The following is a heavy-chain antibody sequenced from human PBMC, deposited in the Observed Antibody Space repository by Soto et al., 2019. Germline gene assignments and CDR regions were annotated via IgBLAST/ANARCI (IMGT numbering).Heavy chain of an antibody. V-gene: IGHV3-48*02. CDR2: ISSSSSTI. CDR3: ARDSLPQWELLLGSWDDFDI. J-gene: IGHJ3*02. Sequence: EVQLVESGGGLVQPGGSLRLSCAASGFTFSSYSMNWVRQAPGKGLEWVSYISSSSSTIYYADSVKGRCTISRAKAQNLLYLKLNSLRDENTAVYYCARDSLPQWELLLGSWDDFDIWGQGTMVTVSS. CDR1: GFTFSSYS. D-gene: IGHD1-26*01.